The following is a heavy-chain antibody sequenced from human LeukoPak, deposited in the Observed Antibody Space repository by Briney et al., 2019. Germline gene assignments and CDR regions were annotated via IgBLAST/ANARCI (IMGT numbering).Heavy chain of an antibody. V-gene: IGHV4-30-2*03. CDR1: GGSISSGGYY. D-gene: IGHD6-13*01. CDR3: ARHPGSSWDVFDY. Sequence: SETLSLTCTVSGGSISSGGYYWSWIRQPPGKGLEWIGYIYHSGSTYYNPSLKSRVTISVDTSKNQFSLKLSSVTAADTAVYYCARHPGSSWDVFDYWGQGTLVTVSS. J-gene: IGHJ4*02. CDR2: IYHSGST.